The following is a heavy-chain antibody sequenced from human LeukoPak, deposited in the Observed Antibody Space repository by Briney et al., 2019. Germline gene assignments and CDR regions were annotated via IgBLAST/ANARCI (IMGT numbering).Heavy chain of an antibody. CDR2: IIPIFGTA. CDR1: GGTFSSYA. V-gene: IGHV1-69*05. CDR3: ARRGVVVAGTSWFDP. J-gene: IGHJ5*02. Sequence: SVKVSCKASGGTFSSYAISWVRQAPGQGLEWMGGIIPIFGTANYAQKFQGRVTMTTDTSTSTAYMELRSLRSDDTAVYYCARRGVVVAGTSWFDPWGQGTLVTVSS. D-gene: IGHD2-15*01.